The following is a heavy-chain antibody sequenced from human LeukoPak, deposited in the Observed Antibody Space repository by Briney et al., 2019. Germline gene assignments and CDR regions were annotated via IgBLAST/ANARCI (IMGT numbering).Heavy chain of an antibody. J-gene: IGHJ1*01. CDR1: GFTFSSYS. CDR3: ARRYCSGGSCYIRH. Sequence: PGGSLRLSCAASGFTFSSYSMNWVRQAPGKGLEWVSSISSSSSYIYYADSVKGRFTISRDDAKNSLYLQMNSLRAEDTAVYYCARRYCSGGSCYIRHWGQGTLVTVSS. D-gene: IGHD2-15*01. V-gene: IGHV3-21*01. CDR2: ISSSSSYI.